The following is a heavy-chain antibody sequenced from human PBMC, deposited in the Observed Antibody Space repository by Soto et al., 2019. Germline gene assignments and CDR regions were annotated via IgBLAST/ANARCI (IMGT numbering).Heavy chain of an antibody. Sequence: GASVKVSCKASGYTFTSYGISWVRQAPGQGLEWMGWISAYNGNTNYAQKLQGRVTMTTDTSTSTAYMELRSLRSDDTAVYYCARVAVGYCSSTSCYGYYYFDYWGQGTLVTVSS. CDR2: ISAYNGNT. CDR1: GYTFTSYG. CDR3: ARVAVGYCSSTSCYGYYYFDY. V-gene: IGHV1-18*01. J-gene: IGHJ4*02. D-gene: IGHD2-2*01.